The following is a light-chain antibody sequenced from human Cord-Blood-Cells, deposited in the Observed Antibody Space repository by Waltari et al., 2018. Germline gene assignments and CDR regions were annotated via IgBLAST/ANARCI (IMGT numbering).Light chain of an antibody. J-gene: IGKJ1*01. CDR3: QQSYGTPPT. V-gene: IGKV1-39*01. CDR2: AAS. CDR1: QSISSY. Sequence: DIQMTQSPSSLSASVGDIVTITCRASQSISSYLNWYQQKPGKAPKLLIYAASSLQSGVPSRFSGSGSGTDFTLTISSLQPEDFATYYCQQSYGTPPTFGQGTKVEIK.